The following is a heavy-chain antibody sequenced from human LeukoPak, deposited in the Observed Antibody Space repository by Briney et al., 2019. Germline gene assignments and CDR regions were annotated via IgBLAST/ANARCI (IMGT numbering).Heavy chain of an antibody. CDR1: GYTFTSYY. D-gene: IGHD3-22*01. CDR3: ARTPYSSGYFYYFDY. J-gene: IGHJ4*02. V-gene: IGHV1-46*01. CDR2: INPSSGST. Sequence: ASVKVSCKASGYTFTSYYMHWVRQAPGQGLEWMGIINPSSGSTIYAQKFQGRVTMTRDTSTSTVYMELSSLRSEDTAVYYCARTPYSSGYFYYFDYWGQGTPVTVSS.